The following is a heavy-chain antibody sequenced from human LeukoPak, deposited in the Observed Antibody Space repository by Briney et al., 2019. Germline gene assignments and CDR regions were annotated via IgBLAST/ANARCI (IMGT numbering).Heavy chain of an antibody. V-gene: IGHV4-34*01. CDR3: ARGQWSGWCEIVKLPTLSYGMDV. CDR2: VNHSGST. J-gene: IGHJ6*02. CDR1: GGPFSGYY. Sequence: SETLSLTCAVYGGPFSGYYWSWIRQPPGKGLEWIGEVNHSGSTNYNPSLKSRVTISVDTSKNQFSLKLSSVTAADTAVYYCARGQWSGWCEIVKLPTLSYGMDVWGQGTTVTVSS. D-gene: IGHD6-19*01.